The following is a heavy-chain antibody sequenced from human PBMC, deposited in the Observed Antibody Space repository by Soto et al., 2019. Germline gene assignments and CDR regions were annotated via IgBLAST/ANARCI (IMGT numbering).Heavy chain of an antibody. V-gene: IGHV1-18*04. CDR1: GYTFTSYG. CDR2: ISAYNGNT. J-gene: IGHJ6*02. Sequence: GASVKVSCKASGYTFTSYGITWVRQAPGQGLEWMGRISAYNGNTSYAQKLQGRVTMTTDTPTNTAYMELRSLRSDDTAVYYCARGAFCGGAPGCRDMDVWGQGTTVTVSS. CDR3: ARGAFCGGAPGCRDMDV. D-gene: IGHD2-21*01.